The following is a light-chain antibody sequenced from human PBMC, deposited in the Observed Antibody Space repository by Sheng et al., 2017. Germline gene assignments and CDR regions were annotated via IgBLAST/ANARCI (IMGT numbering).Light chain of an antibody. CDR3: CSYAYTNTLV. CDR2: EGY. CDR1: NRDVGGYNL. V-gene: IGLV2-23*01. J-gene: IGLJ3*02. Sequence: QSALTQPASVSGAPGQSITISCTGTNRDVGGYNLVSWYQQHPGKAPKLIIYEGYKRPSGVSNRFSGSKSGNTASLTISGLQAEDEADYYCCSYAYTNTLVFGGGTKPTV.